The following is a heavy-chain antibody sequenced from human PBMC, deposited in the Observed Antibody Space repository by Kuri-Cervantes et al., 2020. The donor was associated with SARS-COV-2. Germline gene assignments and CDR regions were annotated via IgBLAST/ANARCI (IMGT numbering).Heavy chain of an antibody. CDR1: GFTFSSYA. D-gene: IGHD6-6*01. V-gene: IGHV3-30*01. CDR3: ARDCKGIAARRELDY. CDR2: ISYDGSNK. J-gene: IGHJ4*02. Sequence: GGSLRLSCAASGFTFSSYAMHWVRQAPGKGLEWVAVISYDGSNKYYADSVKGRFTISRDNSKNTLYLQMNSLRAEDTAVYYCARDCKGIAARRELDYWGQGTLVTVSS.